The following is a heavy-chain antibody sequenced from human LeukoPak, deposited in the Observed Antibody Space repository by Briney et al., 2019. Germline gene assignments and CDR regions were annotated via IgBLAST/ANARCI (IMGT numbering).Heavy chain of an antibody. J-gene: IGHJ4*02. D-gene: IGHD3-10*01. V-gene: IGHV3-7*04. Sequence: GGSLRLSCAASGFTFSSYWMSWVRQAPGKGLEWVANIKQDGSEKYYVDSVKGRFTISRDNAKISLYLQMNSLRAEDTAVYYCARSLWFGESYYWGQGTLVTVSS. CDR1: GFTFSSYW. CDR2: IKQDGSEK. CDR3: ARSLWFGESYY.